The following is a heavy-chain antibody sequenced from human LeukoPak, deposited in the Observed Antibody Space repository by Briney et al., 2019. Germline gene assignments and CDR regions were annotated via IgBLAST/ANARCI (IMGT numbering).Heavy chain of an antibody. Sequence: ASVKVSCKASGYTFNSYYMHWVRQAPGQGLEWMGIINPSGGSTSYAQKFQGRVTMTRDTSTSTVYMELSSLRSEDTAVYYCARDWSTLRSVGSSGWLFDYWGQGTLVTVSS. J-gene: IGHJ4*02. CDR3: ARDWSTLRSVGSSGWLFDY. CDR2: INPSGGST. V-gene: IGHV1-46*02. CDR1: GYTFNSYY. D-gene: IGHD6-19*01.